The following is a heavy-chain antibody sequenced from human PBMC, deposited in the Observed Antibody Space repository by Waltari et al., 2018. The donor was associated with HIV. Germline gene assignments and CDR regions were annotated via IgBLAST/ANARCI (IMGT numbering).Heavy chain of an antibody. V-gene: IGHV3-23*01. D-gene: IGHD2-8*01. CDR3: VTKDDSANGRYFDS. J-gene: IGHJ4*02. CDR2: ISANGELT. CDR1: GLTFTNYA. Sequence: DVQVSESGGRPVRPGGSLRLSCTASGLTFTNYAMNWVRQAPGKGLEWVSAISANGELTFYGDSVKGRFTISRDNSKNTVYLQMNILRADDAAIYYCVTKDDSANGRYFDSWGQGTLVTVSS.